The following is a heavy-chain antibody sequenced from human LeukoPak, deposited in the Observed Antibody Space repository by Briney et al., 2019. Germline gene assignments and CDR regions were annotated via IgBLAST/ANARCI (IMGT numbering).Heavy chain of an antibody. D-gene: IGHD3-10*01. CDR3: ARPRLPYYRLSGADYYYMDV. CDR2: IYSGCST. V-gene: IGHV3-NL1*01. CDR1: GFSFSNYG. J-gene: IGHJ6*03. Sequence: GGSLRLSCEASGFSFSNYGLHWVRQAPGKGLEGVSVIYSGCSTYYADPVKGRFTISRDNSKNTLYLQMNSLRAEDTAVYYCARPRLPYYRLSGADYYYMDVWGKGTTVTVSS.